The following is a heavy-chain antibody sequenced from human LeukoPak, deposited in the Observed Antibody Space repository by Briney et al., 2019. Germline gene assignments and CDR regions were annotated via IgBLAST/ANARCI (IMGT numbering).Heavy chain of an antibody. D-gene: IGHD3-22*01. V-gene: IGHV3-7*01. J-gene: IGHJ4*02. Sequence: GGSLRLSCAASGFTFSSYWMTWVRQAPGKGLEWVANIKQDGSAKYYVDSLRGRFSISRDNVKNSLFLQMNSLSDDDTAVYYCARCPYDSTGYYSVPSHLDYWGQGTLITVSS. CDR2: IKQDGSAK. CDR1: GFTFSSYW. CDR3: ARCPYDSTGYYSVPSHLDY.